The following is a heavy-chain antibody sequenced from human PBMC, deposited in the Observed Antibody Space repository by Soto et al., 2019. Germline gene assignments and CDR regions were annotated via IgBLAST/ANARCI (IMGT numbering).Heavy chain of an antibody. CDR2: INAGNGNT. D-gene: IGHD6-19*01. J-gene: IGHJ6*02. Sequence: QVQLVQSGAEVKKPGASVKVSCKASGYTFTSYAMHWVRQAPGQRLEWMGWINAGNGNTKYSQKFQGRVTITRDTSASTAYMELSSLRSEDTAVYYCARDGGIAVAPVPYYCGMDVWGQGTTVTVSS. CDR1: GYTFTSYA. V-gene: IGHV1-3*01. CDR3: ARDGGIAVAPVPYYCGMDV.